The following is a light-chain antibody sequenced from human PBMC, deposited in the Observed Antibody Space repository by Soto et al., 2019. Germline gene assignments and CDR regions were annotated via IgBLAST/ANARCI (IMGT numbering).Light chain of an antibody. Sequence: DLQMTQSPSSLSASVGDRVTITCQASQDISNYLNWYQQKPGKAPKLLIYDASNLETGVPSRFSGSGSGTDFTFTISSLQPADIATYYCQQYDNLPFGGGTKVEIK. CDR3: QQYDNLP. J-gene: IGKJ4*01. CDR2: DAS. CDR1: QDISNY. V-gene: IGKV1-33*01.